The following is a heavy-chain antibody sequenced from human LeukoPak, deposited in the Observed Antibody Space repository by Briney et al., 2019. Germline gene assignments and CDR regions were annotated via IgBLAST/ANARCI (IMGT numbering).Heavy chain of an antibody. J-gene: IGHJ6*02. CDR3: AREGPAGPYCSSTSCYGAYNYYYYYGMDV. CDR2: ISSSSSYI. V-gene: IGHV3-21*01. CDR1: GFTFSSYS. D-gene: IGHD2-2*01. Sequence: GRSLRLSCAASGFTFSSYSMNWVRQAPGKGLEWVSSISSSSSYIYYADSVKGRFTISRDNAKNSLYLQMNSLRAEDTVVYYCAREGPAGPYCSSTSCYGAYNYYYYYGMDVWGQGTTVTVSS.